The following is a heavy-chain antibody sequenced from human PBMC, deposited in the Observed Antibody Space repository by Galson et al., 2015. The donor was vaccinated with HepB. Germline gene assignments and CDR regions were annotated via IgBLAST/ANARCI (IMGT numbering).Heavy chain of an antibody. J-gene: IGHJ5*02. V-gene: IGHV3-23*01. D-gene: IGHD4/OR15-4a*01. CDR3: GKEPGADPKHNWFDP. Sequence: SLRLSCAASGFTFSNYAMSWVRQAPGKGLEWVSGLSGRGDRTYYADSVKGRFTISRDNSQKTLYLQMNSLRVEDTAVYYCGKEPGADPKHNWFDPWGQGTLVTVSS. CDR1: GFTFSNYA. CDR2: LSGRGDRT.